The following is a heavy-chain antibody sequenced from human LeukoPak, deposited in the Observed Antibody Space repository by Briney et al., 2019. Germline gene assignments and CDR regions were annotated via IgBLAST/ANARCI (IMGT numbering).Heavy chain of an antibody. CDR2: ISGSGGST. V-gene: IGHV3-23*01. D-gene: IGHD6-19*01. J-gene: IGHJ6*02. CDR1: GFTFSSYA. Sequence: GGSLRLSCAASGFTFSSYAMSWVRQAPGKGLEWVSAISGSGGSTYYAVSVKGRFTISRDNSKNTLYLQMNSLRAEDTAVYYCAKESSGWPYYGMDVWGQGTTVTVSS. CDR3: AKESSGWPYYGMDV.